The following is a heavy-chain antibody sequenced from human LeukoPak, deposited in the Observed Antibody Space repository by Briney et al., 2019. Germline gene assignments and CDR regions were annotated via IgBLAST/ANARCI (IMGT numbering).Heavy chain of an antibody. V-gene: IGHV4-59*11. J-gene: IGHJ3*02. Sequence: PSETLSLTCTVSGGSISRHYWSWIRQPPGKGLERIGYIYDSENTKYNPSLKSRVSISVDTSKNQFSLTLSSVTAADTAVYYCARDRADPDAVDIWGQGTMVSVSS. CDR3: ARDRADPDAVDI. CDR1: GGSISRHY. CDR2: IYDSENT. D-gene: IGHD3-10*01.